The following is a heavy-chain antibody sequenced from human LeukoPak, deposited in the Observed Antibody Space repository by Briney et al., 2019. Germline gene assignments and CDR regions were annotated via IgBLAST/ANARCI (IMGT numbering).Heavy chain of an antibody. CDR3: AKDQQWLVLGGYFDL. Sequence: GGSLRLSCAASGFTFSSYGMHWVRQAPGKGLEWVAVISYDGSNKYYADSVKGRLTISRDNSKNTLYLQMNSLRAEDTAVYYCAKDQQWLVLGGYFDLWGRGTLVTVSS. V-gene: IGHV3-30*18. J-gene: IGHJ2*01. CDR2: ISYDGSNK. D-gene: IGHD6-19*01. CDR1: GFTFSSYG.